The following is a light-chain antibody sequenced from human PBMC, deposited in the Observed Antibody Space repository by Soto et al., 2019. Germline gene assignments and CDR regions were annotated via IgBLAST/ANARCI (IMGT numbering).Light chain of an antibody. Sequence: QSVLTQPASVSGSPGQSVTISCTGTSSDFGDNTFVSWYQHHPGKAPKMLIFEVSDRPSGVSHRFSGSKSGNTASLTISGLQAEDEADYYCSSYTGSGTPLFGGGTKLTVL. CDR1: SSDFGDNTF. V-gene: IGLV2-14*01. J-gene: IGLJ2*01. CDR2: EVS. CDR3: SSYTGSGTPL.